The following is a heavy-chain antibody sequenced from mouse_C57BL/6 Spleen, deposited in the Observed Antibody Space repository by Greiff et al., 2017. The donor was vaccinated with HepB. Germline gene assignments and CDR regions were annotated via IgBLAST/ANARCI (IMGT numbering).Heavy chain of an antibody. CDR2: INPGSGGT. CDR1: GYAFTNYL. Sequence: VQLQESGAELVRPGTSVKVSCKASGYAFTNYLIEWVKQRPGQGLEWIGVINPGSGGTHYNEKFKGKATLTADKSSSTAYMQLSSLTSEDSAVYFCARGEKKGTWFAYWGQGTLVTVSA. V-gene: IGHV1-54*01. J-gene: IGHJ3*01. CDR3: ARGEKKGTWFAY.